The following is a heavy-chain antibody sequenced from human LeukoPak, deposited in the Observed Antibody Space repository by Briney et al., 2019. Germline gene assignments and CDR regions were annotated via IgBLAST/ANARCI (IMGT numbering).Heavy chain of an antibody. CDR2: IVSNGGNT. CDR1: GLTFTSHA. J-gene: IGHJ4*02. V-gene: IGHV3-64*02. D-gene: IGHD3-3*01. Sequence: GGSLRLSCAASGLTFTSHAMHWVRQAPGKGLEYVSAIVSNGGNTYYADSVRGRFTISRDNSKDTVYLQMGSLRPEDTAVYYCARGGYYAASDIWGQGALVTVSS. CDR3: ARGGYYAASDI.